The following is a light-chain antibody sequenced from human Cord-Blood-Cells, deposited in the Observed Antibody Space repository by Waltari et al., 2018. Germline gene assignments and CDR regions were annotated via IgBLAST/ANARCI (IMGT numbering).Light chain of an antibody. V-gene: IGLV1-36*01. Sequence: QSVLTQPPSVSEAPRQRVTISCSGSSSNIGNNAVNWYQQLPGKAPKLLIYDDDLLPSGCSDRFSGSKSGTSASLAISGLQSEDEADYYCAAWDDSLNGPVFGGGTKLTVL. CDR1: SSNIGNNA. CDR3: AAWDDSLNGPV. CDR2: DDD. J-gene: IGLJ3*02.